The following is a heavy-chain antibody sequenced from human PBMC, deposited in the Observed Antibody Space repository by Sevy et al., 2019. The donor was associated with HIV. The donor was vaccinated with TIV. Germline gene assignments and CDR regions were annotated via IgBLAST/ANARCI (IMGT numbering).Heavy chain of an antibody. Sequence: GGSLRLSCAASGFTFSSYAMSWVRQAPGKGLEWVSAISGGGGSTFYADSVKGRFTISRDNPKNTLFLQVNSLRPEDTAVYYCARAYSSWFGTVHYWGQGTLVTVSS. V-gene: IGHV3-23*01. CDR2: ISGGGGST. CDR1: GFTFSSYA. CDR3: ARAYSSWFGTVHY. J-gene: IGHJ4*02. D-gene: IGHD6-13*01.